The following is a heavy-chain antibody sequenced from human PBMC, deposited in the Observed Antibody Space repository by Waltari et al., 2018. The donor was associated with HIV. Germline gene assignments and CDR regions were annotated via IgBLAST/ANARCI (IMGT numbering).Heavy chain of an antibody. Sequence: QVQLVQSGAEVKKPGASVNVSCKASGYTFTDYYMHWVRQAPGQGLEWMGRINPNSGGTNYAQKFQGRVTMTRDTSVSTAYMELRRLRSDDTAVYYCASGRIAAAGPLSPFDYWGQGTLVTVSS. V-gene: IGHV1-2*06. D-gene: IGHD6-13*01. J-gene: IGHJ4*02. CDR2: INPNSGGT. CDR1: GYTFTDYY. CDR3: ASGRIAAAGPLSPFDY.